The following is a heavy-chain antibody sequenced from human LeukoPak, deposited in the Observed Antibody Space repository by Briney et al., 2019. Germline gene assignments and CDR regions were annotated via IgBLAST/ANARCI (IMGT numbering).Heavy chain of an antibody. V-gene: IGHV1-8*01. Sequence: ALVKRSCTPVDSTFTSYDIMWGREAAGQGRGGMGGMKPNSGNTGYAQKFQGRVTMARNNSLSTAYMELSSLRTEDTAVDYCAKLIAVASPDAFDIWGQGTIVT. CDR3: AKLIAVASPDAFDI. J-gene: IGHJ3*02. CDR1: DSTFTSYD. D-gene: IGHD6-19*01. CDR2: MKPNSGNT.